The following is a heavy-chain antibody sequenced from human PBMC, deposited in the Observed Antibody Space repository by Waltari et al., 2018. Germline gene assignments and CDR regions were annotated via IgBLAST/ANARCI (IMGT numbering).Heavy chain of an antibody. CDR1: GFTFGSFW. V-gene: IGHV3-74*01. D-gene: IGHD2-2*01. CDR2: ISADGGRI. CDR3: VRGFSTSPSSY. J-gene: IGHJ4*02. Sequence: EVQLVESGGGLVQPGESLRLSCAASGFTFGSFWMHWVRQVSGKGLVWVSSISADGGRIGCADSVKGGVTITSDAGKLPRYLRMNRLRGDVTAVYYCVRGFSTSPSSYWGQGPLVTVSS.